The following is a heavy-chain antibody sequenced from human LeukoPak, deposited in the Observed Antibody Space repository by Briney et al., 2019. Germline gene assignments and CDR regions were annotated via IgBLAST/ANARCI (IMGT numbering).Heavy chain of an antibody. CDR3: AKTPTSAFDI. Sequence: GRSLRLSCAASGFTFSSYGMHWVRQAPGKGLEWMAVISYDGSNKYYADSVKGRFTISRDNSKNTLYLQMNSLRAEDTAVYYCAKTPTSAFDIWGQGTMVTVSS. CDR2: ISYDGSNK. CDR1: GFTFSSYG. D-gene: IGHD5-24*01. J-gene: IGHJ3*02. V-gene: IGHV3-30*18.